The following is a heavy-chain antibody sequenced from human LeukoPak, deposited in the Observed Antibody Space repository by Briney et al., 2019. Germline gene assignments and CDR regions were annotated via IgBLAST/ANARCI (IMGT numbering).Heavy chain of an antibody. D-gene: IGHD2-2*01. Sequence: EASVKVSCKASGYTFTSYGISWVRQAPGQGLEWMGWISAYNGNTSYAQKLQGRVTMTTDTSTSTAYMELRSLRSDDTAVYYCARVGCSSTSCFYFDYWGQGTLVTVSS. CDR2: ISAYNGNT. CDR1: GYTFTSYG. CDR3: ARVGCSSTSCFYFDY. J-gene: IGHJ4*02. V-gene: IGHV1-18*01.